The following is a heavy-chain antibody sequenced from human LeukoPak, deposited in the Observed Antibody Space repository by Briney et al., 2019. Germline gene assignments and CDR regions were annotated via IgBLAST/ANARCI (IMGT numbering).Heavy chain of an antibody. CDR1: GFTFSSYG. Sequence: GGSLRLSCAASGFTFSSYGIHWVRQAPARGLEWVAFIRYDGSNKYYADSVKGRFTISRDNSKNTLYLQMNSLRVEDTAVYYCAKCYGWEASYYYYYMDVWGKGTTVTISS. V-gene: IGHV3-30*02. D-gene: IGHD1-26*01. J-gene: IGHJ6*03. CDR3: AKCYGWEASYYYYYMDV. CDR2: IRYDGSNK.